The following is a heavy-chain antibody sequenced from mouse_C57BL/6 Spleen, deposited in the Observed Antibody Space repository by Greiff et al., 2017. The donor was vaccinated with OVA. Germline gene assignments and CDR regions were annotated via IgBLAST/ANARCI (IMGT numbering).Heavy chain of an antibody. D-gene: IGHD2-4*01. V-gene: IGHV5-17*01. CDR2: ISSGSSTI. Sequence: EVQVVESGGGLVKPGGSLKLSCAASGFTFSDYGMHWVRQAPEKGLEWVAYISSGSSTIYYADTVKGRVTISRDNAKNTLFLQMTSLRSEDTAMYYWAPDSSYAMDYWGQGTSVTVSS. J-gene: IGHJ4*01. CDR1: GFTFSDYG. CDR3: APDSSYAMDY.